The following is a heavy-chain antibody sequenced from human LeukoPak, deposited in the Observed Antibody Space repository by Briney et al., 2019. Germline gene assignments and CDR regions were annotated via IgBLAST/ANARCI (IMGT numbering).Heavy chain of an antibody. Sequence: GGSLRLSCAASGFTFSSYAMSWVRQAPGKGLEWVSAISGSGGSTYYADSVKGRFTISRDNSKNTLYLQMNSLRAEDTAVYYCAKVIAVLVSGGYFDYWGQGTLVTVSS. CDR1: GFTFSSYA. D-gene: IGHD3-10*01. J-gene: IGHJ4*02. V-gene: IGHV3-23*01. CDR2: ISGSGGST. CDR3: AKVIAVLVSGGYFDY.